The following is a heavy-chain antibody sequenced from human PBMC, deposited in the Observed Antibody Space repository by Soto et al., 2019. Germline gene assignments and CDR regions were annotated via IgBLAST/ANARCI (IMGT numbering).Heavy chain of an antibody. CDR2: INAGNGNT. J-gene: IGHJ6*02. Sequence: ASVKVSCKASGYTFTRYFIHWVRQAPGQRLEWMGWINAGNGNTKYSQKFQGRVTITRETSASTAYMELSSLRSEDTAVYYCGRSGANYYYYAMDVWGQGTTVTVSS. CDR1: GYTFTRYF. CDR3: GRSGANYYYYAMDV. V-gene: IGHV1-3*01.